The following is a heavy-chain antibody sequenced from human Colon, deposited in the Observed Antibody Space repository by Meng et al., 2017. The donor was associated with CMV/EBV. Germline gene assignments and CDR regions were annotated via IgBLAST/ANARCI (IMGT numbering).Heavy chain of an antibody. CDR2: VYYNGNT. J-gene: IGHJ4*02. CDR3: ASIPRGILIRLFDF. D-gene: IGHD2/OR15-2a*01. CDR1: GGSISTNSYY. Sequence: SETLSLTCTVSGGSISTNSYYWGWVRQPPGKGLEWIGSVYYNGNTYHNPSLESRVTISRDASKNQFSLRLSSVTAADTAVYYGASIPRGILIRLFDFWGQGTLVTVSS. V-gene: IGHV4-39*07.